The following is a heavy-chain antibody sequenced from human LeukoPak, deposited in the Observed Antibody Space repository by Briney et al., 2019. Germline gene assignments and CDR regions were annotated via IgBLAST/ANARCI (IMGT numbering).Heavy chain of an antibody. CDR1: GFTFSSYA. D-gene: IGHD6-19*01. Sequence: GVSLRLSCAASGFTFSSYAMHWVRQAPGKGLEWVAVISYDGSNKYYADSVKGRFTISRDNSKNTLYLQMNSLRAEDTAVYYCARVGSSGGWGQGTLVTVSS. CDR3: ARVGSSGG. J-gene: IGHJ4*02. CDR2: ISYDGSNK. V-gene: IGHV3-30-3*01.